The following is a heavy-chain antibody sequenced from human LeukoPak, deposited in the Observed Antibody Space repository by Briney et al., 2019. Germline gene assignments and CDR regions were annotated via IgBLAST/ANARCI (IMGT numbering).Heavy chain of an antibody. CDR2: ISGSGGST. D-gene: IGHD4-23*01. CDR3: ARYGGNSALDY. J-gene: IGHJ4*02. V-gene: IGHV3-23*01. Sequence: GGTLRLSCAASGFTFSSYGMSWVRQAPGKGLEWVSAISGSGGSTYYADSVKGRFTISRDNSKNTLYLQMNSLRAEDTAVYYCARYGGNSALDYWGQGTLVTVSS. CDR1: GFTFSSYG.